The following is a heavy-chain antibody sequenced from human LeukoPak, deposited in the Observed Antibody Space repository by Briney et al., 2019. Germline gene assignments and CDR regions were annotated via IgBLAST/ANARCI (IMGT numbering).Heavy chain of an antibody. J-gene: IGHJ6*03. CDR3: ARGSSERGYYNYYYMDV. Sequence: SETLSLTCAVYGGSFSGYYWSWIRQPPGKGLEWIGEINHSGSTNYNPSLKSRVTISLDTSKNQFSLKVRSVTAADTAVYYCARGSSERGYYNYYYMDVWGKGTTVTISS. CDR2: INHSGST. D-gene: IGHD1-1*01. CDR1: GGSFSGYY. V-gene: IGHV4-34*01.